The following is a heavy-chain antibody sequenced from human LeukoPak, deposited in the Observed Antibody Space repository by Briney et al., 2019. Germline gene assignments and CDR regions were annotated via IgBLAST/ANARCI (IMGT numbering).Heavy chain of an antibody. J-gene: IGHJ4*02. CDR3: ARGGGYSYGSLDY. CDR2: IYHSGST. CDR1: GGSISSGGYS. Sequence: PSETLSLTCTVSGGSISSGGYSWSWIRQPPGTGLEWIGYIYHSGSTYYNPSLKSRVTISVDRSKNQFSLKLSSVTAADTAVYYCARGGGYSYGSLDYWGQGTLVTVSS. D-gene: IGHD5-18*01. V-gene: IGHV4-30-2*01.